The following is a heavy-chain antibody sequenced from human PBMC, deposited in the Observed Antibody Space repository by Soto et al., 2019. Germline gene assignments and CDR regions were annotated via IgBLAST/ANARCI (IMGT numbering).Heavy chain of an antibody. V-gene: IGHV3-7*01. CDR3: ARLYLAPPFTSLDH. CDR2: IKKDGSEK. CDR1: GFNFSNYW. D-gene: IGHD3-16*01. Sequence: EVHLVESGGGLVQPGGSLRLSCAASGFNFSNYWLSWVRQAPGKGLEWVGHIKKDGSEKYYVGSVVGRFTFSRDNAENALYLQMNSLRAEDTAVYYCARLYLAPPFTSLDHWGQGTLVTVSS. J-gene: IGHJ4*02.